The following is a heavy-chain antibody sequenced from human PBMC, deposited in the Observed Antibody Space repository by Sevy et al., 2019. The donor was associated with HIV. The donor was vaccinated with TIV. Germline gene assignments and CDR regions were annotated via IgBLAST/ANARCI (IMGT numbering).Heavy chain of an antibody. Sequence: GGSLRVSCAASGFTFSSYAMHWVRQAPGKGLEWVAVISYDGSNKYYADSVKGRFTISRDNSKNTLYLQMNSLRAEDTAVYYCARDEGAGSYYFDYWGQGTLVTVSS. CDR2: ISYDGSNK. J-gene: IGHJ4*02. D-gene: IGHD3-10*01. V-gene: IGHV3-30-3*01. CDR1: GFTFSSYA. CDR3: ARDEGAGSYYFDY.